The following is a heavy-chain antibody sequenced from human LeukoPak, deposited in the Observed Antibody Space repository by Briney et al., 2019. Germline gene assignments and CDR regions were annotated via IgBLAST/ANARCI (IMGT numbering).Heavy chain of an antibody. CDR1: GFTFSSYW. J-gene: IGHJ4*02. D-gene: IGHD2-21*02. V-gene: IGHV3-74*01. Sequence: GGSLRLSCAASGFTFSSYWMHWVRQAPGKGLVWVSRINSDGSSTSYADSVKGRFTISRDNAKNTLYLQMNSLRAEDTAVYYCARDSPSYCGGDCYSEAFDYWGQGTLVTVSS. CDR3: ARDSPSYCGGDCYSEAFDY. CDR2: INSDGSST.